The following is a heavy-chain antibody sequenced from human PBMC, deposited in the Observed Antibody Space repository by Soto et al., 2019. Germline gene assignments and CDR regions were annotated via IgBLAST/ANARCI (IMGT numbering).Heavy chain of an antibody. Sequence: SETLSLTCTVSGGSVSSGSYYWSWIRQPPGKGLEWIGYIYYSGSTNYNPSLKGRVTISVDTSKNQFSLKLSSVTAADTAVYYCARDDRYCSGGSCYLWGQGTLVTVSS. CDR3: ARDDRYCSGGSCYL. V-gene: IGHV4-61*01. D-gene: IGHD2-15*01. J-gene: IGHJ5*02. CDR1: GGSVSSGSYY. CDR2: IYYSGST.